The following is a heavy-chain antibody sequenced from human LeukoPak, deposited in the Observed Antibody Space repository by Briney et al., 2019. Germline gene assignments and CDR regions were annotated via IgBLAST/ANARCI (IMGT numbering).Heavy chain of an antibody. CDR3: AKDHTYCGGDCYVNDAFDI. D-gene: IGHD2-21*01. J-gene: IGHJ3*02. Sequence: GGSLRLSCAASGFTFSSYAMSWARQAPGKGLEWVSAISGSGGSAYYADSVKGRFTISRDNSKNTLYLQMNSLRAEDTAVYYCAKDHTYCGGDCYVNDAFDIWGQGTMVTVSS. CDR2: ISGSGGSA. CDR1: GFTFSSYA. V-gene: IGHV3-23*01.